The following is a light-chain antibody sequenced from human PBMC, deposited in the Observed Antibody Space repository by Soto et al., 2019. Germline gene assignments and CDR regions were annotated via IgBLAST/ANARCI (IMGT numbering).Light chain of an antibody. J-gene: IGKJ2*01. CDR3: QQYYRTPYT. V-gene: IGKV4-1*01. CDR1: QSVLYSSKNKNY. CDR2: WAS. Sequence: DIVMTQSPDSLAVSLGERATVNCTSRQSVLYSSKNKNYLAWYQQKPGQSPKLLIYWASSRESGVPDRFSGSGSVTDVTLTISSLQAEDVLVYYWQQYYRTPYTFGQGTKLDI.